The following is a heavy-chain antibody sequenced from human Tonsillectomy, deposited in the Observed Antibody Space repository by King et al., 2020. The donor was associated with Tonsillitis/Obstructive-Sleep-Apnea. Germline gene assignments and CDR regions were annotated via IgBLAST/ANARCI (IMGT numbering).Heavy chain of an antibody. CDR3: AREWEHLRWFDP. J-gene: IGHJ5*02. CDR1: GGSISSSNW. D-gene: IGHD1-26*01. Sequence: VQLQESGPGLVKPSGTLSLTCAVSGGSISSSNWWCWVRQPPGNGLEWIGEISHIGSTNYNPSLKSRVTISVDKSKNQFSLNLTSVTAADTAVYYCAREWEHLRWFDPWGQGTLVTVSS. V-gene: IGHV4-4*02. CDR2: ISHIGST.